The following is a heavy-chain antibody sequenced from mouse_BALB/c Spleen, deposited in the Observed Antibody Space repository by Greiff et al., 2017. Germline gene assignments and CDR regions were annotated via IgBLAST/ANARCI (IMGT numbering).Heavy chain of an antibody. CDR3: NAWGEIYWFAY. CDR1: GFNIKDYY. J-gene: IGHJ3*01. Sequence: VQLKEYGAELVRSGASVKLSCTASGFNIKDYYMHWVKQRPEQGLEWIGWIDPENGDTEYAPKFQGKATMTADTSSNTAYLQLSSLTSEDTAVYYWNAWGEIYWFAYWGQGTLVTVSA. CDR2: IDPENGDT. V-gene: IGHV14-4*02. D-gene: IGHD2-13*01.